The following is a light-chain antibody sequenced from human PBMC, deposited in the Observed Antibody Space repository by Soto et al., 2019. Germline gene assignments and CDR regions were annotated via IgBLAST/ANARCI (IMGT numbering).Light chain of an antibody. Sequence: QSVLTQPASVSGAPGQSITISCTGTSSDVGIYNYVSWYQQHPGKAPKLMIYEVSNRPSGVSNRFSGSKSGNTASLTISGLQPEDEADYFCSSYTSSTTLVFGGGTKVTVL. CDR2: EVS. CDR3: SSYTSSTTLV. CDR1: SSDVGIYNY. V-gene: IGLV2-14*01. J-gene: IGLJ3*02.